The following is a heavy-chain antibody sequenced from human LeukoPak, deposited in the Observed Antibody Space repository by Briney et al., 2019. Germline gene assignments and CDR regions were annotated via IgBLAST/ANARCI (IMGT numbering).Heavy chain of an antibody. CDR2: ISYTGST. J-gene: IGHJ4*02. CDR3: ARLVVGQWLVDY. CDR1: GRSISSSRYY. D-gene: IGHD6-19*01. Sequence: KTSETLFLTCTVSGRSISSSRYYWGWIHQPPGKGLEWIGSISYTGSTYYNPSLKSRVTISVDTSKNQFSLNLRSVTAADTAVYYCARLVVGQWLVDYWGQGTLVTVSS. V-gene: IGHV4-39*01.